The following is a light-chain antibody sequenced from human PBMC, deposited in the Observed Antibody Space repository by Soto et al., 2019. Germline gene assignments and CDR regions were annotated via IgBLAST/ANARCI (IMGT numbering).Light chain of an antibody. V-gene: IGLV2-8*01. CDR2: EVT. CDR1: SXDVGGYDY. Sequence: QSVLTQPPSASGSPGQSLTISCTGTSXDVGGYDYVSWYQQHPGKAPKLMIYEVTKRPSGVPDRFSGSKSGNTASLTVSGLQAEDEADYYCSSYAGSNNFVFGTGTKVTVL. CDR3: SSYAGSNNFV. J-gene: IGLJ1*01.